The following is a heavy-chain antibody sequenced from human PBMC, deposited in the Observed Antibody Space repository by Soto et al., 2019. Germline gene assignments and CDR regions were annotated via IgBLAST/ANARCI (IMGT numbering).Heavy chain of an antibody. CDR2: ISTYSGDP. J-gene: IGHJ5*02. CDR3: ARVWGSYRAPSGGAGFDP. V-gene: IGHV1-18*04. CDR1: GYSFTSNA. Sequence: ASVKVSCKTSGYSFTSNAITWVRQAPGQGLEWMGRISTYSGDPNYAQKFQGRVTMTTDTSTNTAYMELRSLRSDDTAVYYCARVWGSYRAPSGGAGFDPWGQGTLVTVSS. D-gene: IGHD3-16*02.